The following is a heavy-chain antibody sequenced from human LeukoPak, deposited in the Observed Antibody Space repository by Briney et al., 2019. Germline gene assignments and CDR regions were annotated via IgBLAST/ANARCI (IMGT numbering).Heavy chain of an antibody. Sequence: GGSLRLSYAASGFTFGSYAMSWVRQAPGKGLEWVSAISGSGGSTYYADSVKGRFTISRDNSKNTLYLQMNSLRAEDTAVYYCAKDRLEWLSPPDYWGQGTLVTVSS. CDR3: AKDRLEWLSPPDY. J-gene: IGHJ4*02. D-gene: IGHD3-3*01. CDR2: ISGSGGST. CDR1: GFTFGSYA. V-gene: IGHV3-23*01.